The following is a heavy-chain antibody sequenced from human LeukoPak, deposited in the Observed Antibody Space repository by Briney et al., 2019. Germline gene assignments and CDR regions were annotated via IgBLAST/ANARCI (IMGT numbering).Heavy chain of an antibody. CDR3: AKGSVQYYDFWSGYSGAYYYYGMDV. V-gene: IGHV3-23*01. CDR2: ISGSGGST. J-gene: IGHJ6*02. Sequence: GGSLRLSCAASGFTFSSYAMSWVRQAPGKGLEWVSAISGSGGSTYYADSVKGRFTISRDNSKNTLYLQMNSLRAEDTAVYYCAKGSVQYYDFWSGYSGAYYYYGMDVWGQGTTVTVSS. CDR1: GFTFSSYA. D-gene: IGHD3-3*01.